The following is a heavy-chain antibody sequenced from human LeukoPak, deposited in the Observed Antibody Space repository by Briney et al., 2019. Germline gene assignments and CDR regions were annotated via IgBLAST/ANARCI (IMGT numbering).Heavy chain of an antibody. D-gene: IGHD3-10*01. CDR1: GGSISSSSYY. CDR3: ARGWFGESYDY. Sequence: PSETLSLTCTVSGGSISSSSYYWGWIRQPPGKGLEWIGSIYYSGSTYYNPSLKSRVTISVDTSKNQFSLKLSSVTAADTAVYYCARGWFGESYDYWGQGTLVTVCS. CDR2: IYYSGST. J-gene: IGHJ4*02. V-gene: IGHV4-39*07.